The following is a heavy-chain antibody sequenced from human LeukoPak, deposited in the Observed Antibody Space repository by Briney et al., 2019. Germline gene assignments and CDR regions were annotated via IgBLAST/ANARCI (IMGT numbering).Heavy chain of an antibody. J-gene: IGHJ4*02. V-gene: IGHV3-23*01. CDR2: LSGSGGTT. Sequence: GGSLRLSCAVSGFTFRSYAMSWVRQAPGKGLEWVSVLSGSGGTTYYADSVKGRFTISRDNSKNTLYLQMNSLRAEDTAVYYCAKLSDLVGARFDYWGQGTLVTVSS. CDR3: AKLSDLVGARFDY. D-gene: IGHD1-26*01. CDR1: GFTFRSYA.